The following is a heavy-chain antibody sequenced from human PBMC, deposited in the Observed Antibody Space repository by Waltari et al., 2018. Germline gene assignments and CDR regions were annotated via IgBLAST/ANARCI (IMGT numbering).Heavy chain of an antibody. Sequence: EVQLVESGGGWVQPGGSLRLSCAASGFTFSSYSMNWVRQATGKGLEWISYITCIMVPLHYADSVKGRFTIAGDNAKNSLYLQISSLGVEHTAVYYCARGEYSLTYWGQGTLVTVPS. CDR1: GFTFSSYS. D-gene: IGHD6-6*01. CDR2: ITCIMVPL. CDR3: ARGEYSLTY. J-gene: IGHJ4*02. V-gene: IGHV3-48*04.